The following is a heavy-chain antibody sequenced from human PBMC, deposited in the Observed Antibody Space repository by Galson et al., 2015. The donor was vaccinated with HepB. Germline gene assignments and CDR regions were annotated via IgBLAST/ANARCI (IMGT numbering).Heavy chain of an antibody. CDR1: GGSISGYY. J-gene: IGHJ4*02. Sequence: ETLSLTCTVSGGSISGYYWSWVRQPPGKGLEWIGYFYHSGNTNYNPSLKSRVTISVVTSKNQCSLKLTSVTAADTAVYYCARVGPLWFEVNWGQGTLVTVSS. CDR2: FYHSGNT. CDR3: ARVGPLWFEVN. D-gene: IGHD3-10*01. V-gene: IGHV4-59*01.